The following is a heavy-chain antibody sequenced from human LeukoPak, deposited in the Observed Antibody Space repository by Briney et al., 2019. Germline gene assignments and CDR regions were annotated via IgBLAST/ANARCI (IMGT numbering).Heavy chain of an antibody. CDR1: GFTFSSYA. CDR2: IYGSGGRT. CDR3: AKGDLYSSSSLGYYYMDV. Sequence: GGSLRLSCAASGFTFSSYAMSWVRQAPGKELEWVSAIYGSGGRTFYADSVKGRFTTSRDNSKNTLYLQMNRLRADDTAVYYCAKGDLYSSSSLGYYYMDVWGKGTTVTVSS. J-gene: IGHJ6*03. D-gene: IGHD6-6*01. V-gene: IGHV3-23*01.